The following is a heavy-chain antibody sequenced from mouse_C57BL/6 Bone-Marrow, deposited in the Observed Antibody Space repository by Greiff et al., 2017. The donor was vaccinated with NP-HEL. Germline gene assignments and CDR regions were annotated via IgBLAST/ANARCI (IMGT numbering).Heavy chain of an antibody. J-gene: IGHJ2*01. CDR1: GFSFNTYA. CDR3: VRQGYDGYYLDY. V-gene: IGHV10-1*01. Sequence: DVKLVESGGGLVQPKGSLKLSCAASGFSFNTYAMNWVRQAPGKGLEWVARIRSKSNNYATYYADSLKDRFTISRDDSESMLYLQMNNLKTEDSAMYYCVRQGYDGYYLDYWGRGTTLTVSS. CDR2: IRSKSNNYAT. D-gene: IGHD2-3*01.